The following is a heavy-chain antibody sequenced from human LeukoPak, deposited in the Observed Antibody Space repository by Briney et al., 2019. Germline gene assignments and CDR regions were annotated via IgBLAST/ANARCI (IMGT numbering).Heavy chain of an antibody. CDR2: ISSSSSTI. J-gene: IGHJ6*02. CDR3: ASFYGSGSNYYYYGMDV. V-gene: IGHV3-48*02. D-gene: IGHD3-10*01. Sequence: PGGSLRLSCAASGFTVSSNYMSWVRQAPGKGLEWVSYISSSSSTIYYADSVKGRFTISRDNAKNSLYLQMNSLRDEDTAVYYCASFYGSGSNYYYYGMDVWGQGTTVTVSS. CDR1: GFTVSSNY.